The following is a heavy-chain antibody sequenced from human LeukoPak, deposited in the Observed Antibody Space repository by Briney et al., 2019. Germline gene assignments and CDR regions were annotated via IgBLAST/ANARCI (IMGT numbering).Heavy chain of an antibody. CDR1: GFTFSNYA. J-gene: IGHJ6*03. V-gene: IGHV3-30*04. Sequence: GRSLRLSCAASGFTFSNYAMHWVRQAPGKGLEWVAVISYAATDKYYADSVKGRITISRDNSKNTLSLQINSLRAEDTAVYYCAREAALLYYMDVWGKGTTVTVSS. D-gene: IGHD6-25*01. CDR3: AREAALLYYMDV. CDR2: ISYAATDK.